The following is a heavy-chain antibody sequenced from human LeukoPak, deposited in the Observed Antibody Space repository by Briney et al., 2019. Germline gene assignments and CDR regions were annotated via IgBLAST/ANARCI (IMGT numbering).Heavy chain of an antibody. Sequence: ASVKVSCKASGYTFTSYGISWVRQAPGQGLEWMGWISAYNGNTNYAQKLQGRVTMTTDTSTSTAYMELRSLRSDDTAVYYCARGPYGDYPYYYYYMDVWGKGTTVTVSS. V-gene: IGHV1-18*01. D-gene: IGHD4-17*01. CDR1: GYTFTSYG. CDR2: ISAYNGNT. J-gene: IGHJ6*03. CDR3: ARGPYGDYPYYYYYMDV.